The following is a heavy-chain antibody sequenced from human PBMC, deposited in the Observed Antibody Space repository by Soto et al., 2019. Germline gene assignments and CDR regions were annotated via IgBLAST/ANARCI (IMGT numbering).Heavy chain of an antibody. Sequence: QVQLVQTGAEVKKPGASVKVSCKASGYTFTSYDINWVRQATGQGLEWMGWMNPNSGNTGYAQKFQGRVTMTTNTSISTAYLELSSLRSEDTAVYYCARGYGELRAYDLWGQGTLVTVSS. CDR3: ARGYGELRAYDL. CDR2: MNPNSGNT. D-gene: IGHD1-7*01. J-gene: IGHJ4*02. CDR1: GYTFTSYD. V-gene: IGHV1-8*01.